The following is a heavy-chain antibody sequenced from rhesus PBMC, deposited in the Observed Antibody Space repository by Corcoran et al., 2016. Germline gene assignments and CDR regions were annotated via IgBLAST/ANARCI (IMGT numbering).Heavy chain of an antibody. CDR1: GYTFNDYY. CDR2: GEPEDDET. Sequence: EVQLVQSGAEVKKPGASVKIACKASGYTFNDYYMHRVRQDPGKGLEWKGRGEPEDDETIHAKKLQDNVPITASTYTDTAYMELSSLRSEDTAVYYCSSYGISLDYWGQGVLVTVSS. V-gene: IGHV1-111*02. CDR3: SSYGISLDY. D-gene: IGHD4-29*01. J-gene: IGHJ4*01.